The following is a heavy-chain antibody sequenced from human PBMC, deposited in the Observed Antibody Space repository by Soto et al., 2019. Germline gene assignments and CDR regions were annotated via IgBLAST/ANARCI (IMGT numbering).Heavy chain of an antibody. CDR1: GGSISSGGYY. CDR3: EVSRADNWFDP. CDR2: IYYSGST. J-gene: IGHJ5*02. Sequence: SETLSLTCTVSGGSISSGGYYWSWIRQHPGKGLEWIGYIYYSGSTYYNPSLKSRVTISVDTSKNQFSLKLSSVTAADTAVYYCEVSRADNWFDPWGQGTLVTVSS. V-gene: IGHV4-31*03.